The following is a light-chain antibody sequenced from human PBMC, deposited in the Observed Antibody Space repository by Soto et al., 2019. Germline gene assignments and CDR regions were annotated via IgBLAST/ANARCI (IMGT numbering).Light chain of an antibody. Sequence: QSVLTQPPSASGSPGQSVAISCTGTSSDIGGYNYVSWYQQHPGKAPKLMMYEVTKRPSGVPDRFSGSKSGNTASLTVSGLQAEDEADYYCSSHAGINNVVFGGGTKVTVL. CDR2: EVT. V-gene: IGLV2-8*01. CDR3: SSHAGINNVV. J-gene: IGLJ3*02. CDR1: SSDIGGYNY.